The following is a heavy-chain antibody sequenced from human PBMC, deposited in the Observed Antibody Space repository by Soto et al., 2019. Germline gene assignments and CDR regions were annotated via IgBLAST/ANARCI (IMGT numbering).Heavy chain of an antibody. CDR2: ISGSGGST. CDR3: AGRSSGWYVDY. D-gene: IGHD6-19*01. V-gene: IGHV3-23*01. CDR1: GFTFSNYA. Sequence: EVQLLESGGGLVQPGGSLRLSCAAPGFTFSNYAMNWVRQAPGKGLEWVSVISGSGGSTYYADSVKGRFTISRDNSKNTPYLQMNSLRGEDTAVYYFAGRSSGWYVDYWGQGTLVTVSS. J-gene: IGHJ4*02.